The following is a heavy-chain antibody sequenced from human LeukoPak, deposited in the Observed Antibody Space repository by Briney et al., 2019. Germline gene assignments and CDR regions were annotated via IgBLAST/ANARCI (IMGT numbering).Heavy chain of an antibody. J-gene: IGHJ4*02. CDR3: AIDPNWGVDY. Sequence: GGSLRLSCAASGFTFSYYTMYWVRQAPGKGLEWVSIIGISGGGIHYADSVKGRFTISRDNSKNTLYLQMNSLRAEDTAVYYCAIDPNWGVDYWGQGALATVSS. CDR1: GFTFSYYT. V-gene: IGHV3-23*01. D-gene: IGHD7-27*01. CDR2: IGISGGGI.